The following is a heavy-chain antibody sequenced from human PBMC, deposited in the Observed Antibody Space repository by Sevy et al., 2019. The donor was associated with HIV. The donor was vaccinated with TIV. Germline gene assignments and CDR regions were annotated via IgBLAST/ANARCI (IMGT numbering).Heavy chain of an antibody. V-gene: IGHV1-2*02. CDR1: GYTFTGYY. Sequence: ASVKVSCKASGYTFTGYYMHWVRQAPGQGLEWMGWINPNSGGTNYAQKFQGRVTMTRDTSISTAYMELSRLRSDDTAVYYCAGWGPPRRGYGSSGYIPEYFQHWGQGTLVTVSS. J-gene: IGHJ1*01. D-gene: IGHD6-13*01. CDR3: AGWGPPRRGYGSSGYIPEYFQH. CDR2: INPNSGGT.